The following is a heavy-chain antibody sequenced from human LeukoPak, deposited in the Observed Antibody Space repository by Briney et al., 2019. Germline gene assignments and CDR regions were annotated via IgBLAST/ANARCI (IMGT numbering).Heavy chain of an antibody. J-gene: IGHJ2*01. CDR1: GGSISSYY. CDR2: IYTSGST. CDR3: ARTQGVQWELPNWYFDL. Sequence: MTSETLSLTCTVSGGSISSYYWGWIRQPAGKGLEWIGRIYTSGSTNYNPSLKSRVTISVDTSKNQFSLKLSSVTAADTAVYYCARTQGVQWELPNWYFDLWGRGTLVTVSS. V-gene: IGHV4-4*07. D-gene: IGHD1-26*01.